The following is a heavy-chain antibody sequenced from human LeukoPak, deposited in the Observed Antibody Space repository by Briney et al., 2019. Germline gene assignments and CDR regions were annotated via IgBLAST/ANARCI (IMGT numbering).Heavy chain of an antibody. J-gene: IGHJ4*02. CDR2: ISVYNGNT. CDR3: ARNHPYYYDSNGLYYFDY. D-gene: IGHD3-22*01. Sequence: ASVKVSCKTSGYTFTNNAITWVRRAPGQGLEWLGWISVYNGNTNYAQKLQGRVTMTTDTSTTTVYMELRSLRSDDTAVYYCARNHPYYYDSNGLYYFDYWDQGTLVTVSS. V-gene: IGHV1-18*01. CDR1: GYTFTNNA.